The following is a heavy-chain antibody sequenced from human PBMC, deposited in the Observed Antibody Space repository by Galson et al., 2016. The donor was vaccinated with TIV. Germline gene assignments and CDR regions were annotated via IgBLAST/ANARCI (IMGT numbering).Heavy chain of an antibody. D-gene: IGHD2-21*02. J-gene: IGHJ4*02. CDR3: ASVGVCGGACYFFDF. CDR2: INWNGVGT. Sequence: SLRLSCAASGFTFKDFDINWVRQAPGKGLEWVSGINWNGVGTSYAHSVKGRFTISRDNARKSVYLQMNSLRAEDTALYRCASVGVCGGACYFFDFWGQGTVVTVSS. CDR1: GFTFKDFD. V-gene: IGHV3-20*01.